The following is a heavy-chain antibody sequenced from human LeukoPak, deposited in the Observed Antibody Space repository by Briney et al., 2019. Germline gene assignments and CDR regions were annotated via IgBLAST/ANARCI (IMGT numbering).Heavy chain of an antibody. CDR3: VKDHDWALDF. CDR1: GLIFSSYG. D-gene: IGHD3-9*01. J-gene: IGHJ4*02. CDR2: IRHDESKT. V-gene: IGHV3-30*02. Sequence: GGSLRLSCAASGLIFSSYGMHWVRQAPGEGLEWVAYIRHDESKTFYADSVKGRFTISRDNAKNSLYLQMNSLRAEDTAVYYCVKDHDWALDFWGQGTLVTVSS.